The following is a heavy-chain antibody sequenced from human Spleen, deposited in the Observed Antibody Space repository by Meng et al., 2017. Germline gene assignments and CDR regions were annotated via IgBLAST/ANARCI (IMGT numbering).Heavy chain of an antibody. V-gene: IGHV3-72*01. J-gene: IGHJ4*02. CDR1: GFTFSNHY. CDR2: TTNRPESYIT. CDR3: ARDSYTSLDY. Sequence: EVQLVESGGGLVQPGGSLRLSCTASGFTFSNHYMDWVRQAPGKGLECIGRTTNRPESYITYYAASVKGRFTISRDDSKNSLYLQMNSLKTEDTAVYYCARDSYTSLDYWGQGILVTVSS. D-gene: IGHD3-16*01.